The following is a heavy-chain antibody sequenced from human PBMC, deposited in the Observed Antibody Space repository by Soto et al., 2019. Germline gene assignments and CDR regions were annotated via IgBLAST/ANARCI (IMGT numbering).Heavy chain of an antibody. V-gene: IGHV1-3*01. D-gene: IGHD6-19*01. J-gene: IGHJ6*02. CDR1: GYTFTSYA. CDR3: ARTVSSGWVYYYGMDV. Sequence: ASVKVSCKASGYTFTSYAMHWVRQAPGQRLEWMGWINAGNGNTKYSQKLQGRVTMTRDTSTSTAYMELRSLRSDDTAVYYCARTVSSGWVYYYGMDVWGQGTTVTVSS. CDR2: INAGNGNT.